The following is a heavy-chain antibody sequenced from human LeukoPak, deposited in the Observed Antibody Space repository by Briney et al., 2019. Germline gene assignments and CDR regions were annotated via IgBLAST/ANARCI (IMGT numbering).Heavy chain of an antibody. J-gene: IGHJ5*02. CDR2: IYYSGST. Sequence: SETLSLTCTVSGGSISSYYWSWIRQPPGKGLEWIGYIYYSGSTNYNPSLKSRVTISVDTSKNQFSLKLSSVTAADTAVYYCARDRGYCSGGSCYGPSWNWFDPWGQGTPVTVSS. D-gene: IGHD2-15*01. CDR3: ARDRGYCSGGSCYGPSWNWFDP. CDR1: GGSISSYY. V-gene: IGHV4-59*01.